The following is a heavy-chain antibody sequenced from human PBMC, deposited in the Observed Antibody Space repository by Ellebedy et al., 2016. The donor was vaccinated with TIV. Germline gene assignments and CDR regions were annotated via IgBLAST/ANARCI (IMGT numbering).Heavy chain of an antibody. CDR1: GYTFTAYA. V-gene: IGHV1-18*01. D-gene: IGHD3-3*01. CDR3: ARAERLRFLEWLLPLDY. Sequence: AASVKVSCKASGYTFTAYAIAWVRQAPGQGLEWMGRISGNNGNPNYAQKFQGRVTITRDTSASTAYMELSSLRSEDTAVYYCARAERLRFLEWLLPLDYWGQGTLVTVSS. CDR2: ISGNNGNP. J-gene: IGHJ4*02.